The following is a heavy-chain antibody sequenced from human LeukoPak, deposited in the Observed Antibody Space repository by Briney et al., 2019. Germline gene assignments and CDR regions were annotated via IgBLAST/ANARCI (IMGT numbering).Heavy chain of an antibody. V-gene: IGHV1-69*05. CDR3: AGENCTNGVCRFDY. Sequence: SVKVSCKASGGTFSSYAISWVRQAPGQGLEWMGRIIPIFGTANYAQKFQGRVTITTDESTSTAYMELSSPRSEDTAVYYCAGENCTNGVCRFDYWGQGTLVTVSS. D-gene: IGHD2-8*01. CDR1: GGTFSSYA. CDR2: IIPIFGTA. J-gene: IGHJ4*02.